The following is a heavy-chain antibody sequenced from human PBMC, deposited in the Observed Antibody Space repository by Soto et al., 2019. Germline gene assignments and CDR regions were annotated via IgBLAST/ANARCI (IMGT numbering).Heavy chain of an antibody. V-gene: IGHV3-66*01. CDR1: GFTVSSNY. Sequence: EVHLVESGGGLVQPGGSLRLSCAASGFTVSSNYMNWVRQAPGKGLEWVSIIYRGGSTNYAYSVKGRFTISRDNSKNTLYLQMHSLRAEDTAVYYCAREVGPYSSSSDGPFDYWGQGTLVTVSS. CDR2: IYRGGST. J-gene: IGHJ4*02. CDR3: AREVGPYSSSSDGPFDY. D-gene: IGHD6-6*01.